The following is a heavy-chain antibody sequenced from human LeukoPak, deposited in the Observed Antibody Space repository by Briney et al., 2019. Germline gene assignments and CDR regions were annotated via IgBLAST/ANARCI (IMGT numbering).Heavy chain of an antibody. J-gene: IGHJ6*03. D-gene: IGHD1-26*01. CDR2: INWNGGST. V-gene: IGHV3-20*04. Sequence: GGPLRLSCAASGFTFDDYGMSWVRQAPGKGLEWVSGINWNGGSTGYADSVKGRFTISRDNAKNSLYLQMNSLRPEDTALYYCAGHLGIYFDYYMDVWGKGTTVTVSS. CDR1: GFTFDDYG. CDR3: AGHLGIYFDYYMDV.